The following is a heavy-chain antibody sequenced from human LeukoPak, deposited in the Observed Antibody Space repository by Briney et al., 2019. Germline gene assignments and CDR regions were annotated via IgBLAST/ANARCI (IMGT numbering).Heavy chain of an antibody. V-gene: IGHV3-21*01. J-gene: IGHJ6*03. Sequence: GGSLRLSCAASGFTVSSNYMSWVRQAPGKAMDWVSSITSSSTYIFYADSVKGRFTISRDNAKNSLYLQMDSLGPEDTAVYYCARDPYSGNYGNDYYYYMDVWGKGTTVTISS. CDR2: ITSSSTYI. CDR1: GFTVSSNY. D-gene: IGHD1-26*01. CDR3: ARDPYSGNYGNDYYYYMDV.